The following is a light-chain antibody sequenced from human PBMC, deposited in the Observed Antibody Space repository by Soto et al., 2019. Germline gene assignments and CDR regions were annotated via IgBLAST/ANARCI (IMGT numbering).Light chain of an antibody. CDR1: QGISSW. J-gene: IGKJ3*01. Sequence: DIQMTQSPSSVSASVGDRVTITCRASQGISSWLAWYQQKPGKAPKLLIYAASSLQSGVPSRFSGSGSGTXXXLTXSSLQPEDFATYXXXQANSFPFTFGPGTKVDIK. CDR3: XQANSFPFT. CDR2: AAS. V-gene: IGKV1-12*01.